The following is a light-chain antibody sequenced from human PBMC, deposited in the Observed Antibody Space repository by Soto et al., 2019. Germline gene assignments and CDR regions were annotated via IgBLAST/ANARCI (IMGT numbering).Light chain of an antibody. V-gene: IGLV2-8*01. Sequence: QSVLTQPPSASGPPGQSVTISCTGTSRDVGYYNYVSWYQQHPGKAPRLMIYEVSKRPSGVPERFSGSKSGNTASLTVSGPQAEDEAAYYCSSYTSSTTPIYVFGTGTKVTVL. CDR3: SSYTSSTTPIYV. CDR1: SRDVGYYNY. J-gene: IGLJ1*01. CDR2: EVS.